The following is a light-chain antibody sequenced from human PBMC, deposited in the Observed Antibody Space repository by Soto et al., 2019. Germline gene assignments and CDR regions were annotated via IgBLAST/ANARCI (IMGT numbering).Light chain of an antibody. Sequence: QSVLTQPASVSGSPGQSITISCTGTSSDVGGYNYVSWYQQHPGKAPKLMIYDVSNRPSGVSNRFSGSKSGNTASLTISGLQAEDEADYYCSSYTSSSTPLVFGTGNKVTVL. J-gene: IGLJ1*01. V-gene: IGLV2-14*01. CDR3: SSYTSSSTPLV. CDR2: DVS. CDR1: SSDVGGYNY.